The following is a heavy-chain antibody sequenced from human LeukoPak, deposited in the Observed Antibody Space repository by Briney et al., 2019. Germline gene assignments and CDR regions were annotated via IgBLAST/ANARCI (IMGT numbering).Heavy chain of an antibody. CDR2: INPNSGGT. V-gene: IGHV1-2*02. CDR3: ARDYGDNLYYYYYYMDV. Sequence: ASVKVSCKASGYTFTGYYMHWVRQAPGQGLEWMGWINPNSGGTNYAQKFQGRVTMTRDTSISTAYMELGRLRSDDTAVYYCARDYGDNLYYYYYYMDVWGKGTTVTVSS. CDR1: GYTFTGYY. D-gene: IGHD4-17*01. J-gene: IGHJ6*03.